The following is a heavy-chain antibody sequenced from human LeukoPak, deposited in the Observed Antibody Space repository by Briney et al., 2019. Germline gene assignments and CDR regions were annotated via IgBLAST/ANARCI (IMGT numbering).Heavy chain of an antibody. J-gene: IGHJ3*02. D-gene: IGHD3-3*01. CDR1: GFTFINYW. Sequence: RGSLRLSCAASGFTFINYWMSWVRQAPGKGLEWVANIKQDGTEKYYVDSVKGRFTISRDNAKNSLYLQMNSLRAEDTAVYYCVTTPYYDFWSGYQPDAFDIWGQGTMVTVSS. CDR2: IKQDGTEK. V-gene: IGHV3-7*01. CDR3: VTTPYYDFWSGYQPDAFDI.